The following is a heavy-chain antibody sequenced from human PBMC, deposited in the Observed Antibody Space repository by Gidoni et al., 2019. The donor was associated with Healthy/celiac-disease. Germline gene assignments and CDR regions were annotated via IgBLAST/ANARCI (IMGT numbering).Heavy chain of an antibody. J-gene: IGHJ4*02. CDR1: GFTFSSYA. CDR3: VKDPSGHYGDYEPGYY. CDR2: ISSNGGST. D-gene: IGHD4-17*01. Sequence: EVQLVESGGGLVQPGGSLRLSCSASGFTFSSYAMHWVRQAPGKGLEYVSAISSNGGSTYYADSVKGRFTISRDNSKNTLYLQMSSLRAEDTAVYYCVKDPSGHYGDYEPGYYWGQGTLVTVSS. V-gene: IGHV3-64D*08.